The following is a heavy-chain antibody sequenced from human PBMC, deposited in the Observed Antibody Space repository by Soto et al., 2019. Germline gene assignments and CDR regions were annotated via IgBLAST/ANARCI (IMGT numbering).Heavy chain of an antibody. J-gene: IGHJ6*02. CDR1: GFSLRAFD. Sequence: LRLSCATSGFSLRAFDVSWVRQAPGKGLEWVSAISGSGGSTYYADSVKGRFTISRDNSKNTLYLQMNSLRAEDTAVYYCAKGIAVAGDYYYYYGMDVWGQGTTVTV. V-gene: IGHV3-23*01. CDR2: ISGSGGST. CDR3: AKGIAVAGDYYYYYGMDV. D-gene: IGHD6-19*01.